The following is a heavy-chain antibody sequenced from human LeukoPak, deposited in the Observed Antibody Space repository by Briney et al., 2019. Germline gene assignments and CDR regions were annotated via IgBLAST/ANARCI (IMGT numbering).Heavy chain of an antibody. V-gene: IGHV3-30-3*01. J-gene: IGHJ4*02. Sequence: GGSLRLSCAASGFTFSTYSMHWVRQAPGKGLEWVALISYDGSNKYYADSVKGRFTISRDNSKNTLYLQMNSLRAGDTAVYYCARGVRGEVGAINYWGQGTLVTVSS. CDR3: ARGVRGEVGAINY. D-gene: IGHD1-26*01. CDR1: GFTFSTYS. CDR2: ISYDGSNK.